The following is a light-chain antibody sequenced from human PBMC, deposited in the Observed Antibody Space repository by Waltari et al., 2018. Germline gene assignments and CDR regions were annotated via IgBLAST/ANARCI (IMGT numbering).Light chain of an antibody. CDR2: DAS. Sequence: EIVLTQYPGTLSLSPGERSTLSCRASRSVGKSLAWYQQRPGQAPMLLIYDASTRATGTPGRFSGSGLGTDFSLAVTSLEPEDFAVYFCQHYVNLPVTFGQGTKVEI. V-gene: IGKV3-20*01. CDR1: RSVGKS. J-gene: IGKJ1*01. CDR3: QHYVNLPVT.